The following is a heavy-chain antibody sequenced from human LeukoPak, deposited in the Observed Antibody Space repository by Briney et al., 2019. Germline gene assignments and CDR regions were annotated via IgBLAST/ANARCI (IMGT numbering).Heavy chain of an antibody. CDR1: EFSVSTNY. D-gene: IGHD3/OR15-3a*01. CDR2: ITHTGDTS. CDR3: ARDRDGLGDF. J-gene: IGHJ4*02. V-gene: IGHV3-74*01. Sequence: GGSLRLSCVASEFSVSTNYMTWVRQAPGKGLEWVSRITHTGDTSGYADPVRGRFTISRDNTKNTLYLDMNSLRADDTAVYYCARDRDGLGDFWGQGTLVTVSS.